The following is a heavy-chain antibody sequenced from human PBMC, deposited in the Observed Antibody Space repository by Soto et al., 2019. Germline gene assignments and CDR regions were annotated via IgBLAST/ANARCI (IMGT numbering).Heavy chain of an antibody. D-gene: IGHD1-26*01. CDR1: GYTFTRYA. J-gene: IGHJ4*02. Sequence: ASVKVSCKASGYTFTRYAMHWVRQAPGQRLEWMGWINADNGTTYYADSVKGRFTISRDNSKNRLYLQMNTLRAEDTAVYYCARGAGSPFPLDYWGQGTLVTVSS. V-gene: IGHV1-3*01. CDR3: ARGAGSPFPLDY. CDR2: INADNGTT.